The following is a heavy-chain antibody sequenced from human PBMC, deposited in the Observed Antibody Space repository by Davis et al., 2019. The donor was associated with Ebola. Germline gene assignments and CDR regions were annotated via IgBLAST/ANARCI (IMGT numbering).Heavy chain of an antibody. Sequence: PGGSLRLSCAASGFTVTTYYITWVRQAPGKGLEWVSVMYADGSTYNADSVKARFTVSRDNSTNTVYLQMNSLRAEDTAAYYCARGSLWGRGTLVIVSS. CDR3: ARGSL. J-gene: IGHJ4*02. CDR1: GFTVTTYY. V-gene: IGHV3-66*01. CDR2: MYADGST.